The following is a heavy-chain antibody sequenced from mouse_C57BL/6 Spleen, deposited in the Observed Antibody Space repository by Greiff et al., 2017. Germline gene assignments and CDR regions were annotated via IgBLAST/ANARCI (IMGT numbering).Heavy chain of an antibody. V-gene: IGHV5-6*01. Sequence: EVQLVESGGDLVKPGGSLKLSCAASGFTFTSYGMSWVRQTPDKRLEWVGIISSGGSYTYYPDSVKGRFTISRDNAKNTLYLQMSSLKSEDTDVYYGARHDSSGYGKAMGYWGQGTSVTVSS. CDR3: ARHDSSGYGKAMGY. D-gene: IGHD3-2*01. J-gene: IGHJ4*01. CDR2: ISSGGSYT. CDR1: GFTFTSYG.